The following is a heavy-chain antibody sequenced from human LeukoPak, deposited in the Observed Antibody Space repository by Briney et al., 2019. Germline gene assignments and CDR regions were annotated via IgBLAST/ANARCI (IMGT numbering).Heavy chain of an antibody. CDR3: ARLGRRDDY. CDR1: GDSISSGDYY. J-gene: IGHJ4*02. D-gene: IGHD7-27*01. CDR2: ISSSGST. V-gene: IGHV4-61*02. Sequence: SETLSLTCTVSGDSISSGDYYWSWIRQPAGKGLEWIGRISSSGSTNYNPSLKSRVTISVDTSKNQFSLKLSSVTAADTAVYYCARLGRRDDYWGQGTLVTVSS.